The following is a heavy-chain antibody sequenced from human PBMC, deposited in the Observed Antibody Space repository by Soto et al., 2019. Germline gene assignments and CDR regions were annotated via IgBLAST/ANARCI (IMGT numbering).Heavy chain of an antibody. CDR3: ARLGGYVSVGYYYLWDS. CDR1: DGYMNSDSYY. V-gene: IGHV4-39*01. Sequence: PSETLSLTCSVSDGYMNSDSYYWGWIRQPPGKGLEWIGVINYSGTTFHNVSLKSRVTMSVESSRNQLSLKLTSVTAADTAVYYCARLGGYVSVGYYYLWDSWGQGTLVTVSS. J-gene: IGHJ4*02. CDR2: INYSGTT. D-gene: IGHD3-22*01.